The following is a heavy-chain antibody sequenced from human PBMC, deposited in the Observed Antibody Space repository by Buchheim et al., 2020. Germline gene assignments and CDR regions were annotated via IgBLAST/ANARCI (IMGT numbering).Heavy chain of an antibody. J-gene: IGHJ4*02. D-gene: IGHD1-1*01. CDR2: LSYDRTIK. CDR3: ARDWGWNCEY. Sequence: QVQLVESGGGVVQPGTSLRHSCAASGFTFNNYAMHWVRQAPGKGLEWVAVLSYDRTIKYYAESVKGRFTISRDNSKSTLYLQMNSLRIEDTAVYFCARDWGWNCEYWGQGTL. CDR1: GFTFNNYA. V-gene: IGHV3-30-3*01.